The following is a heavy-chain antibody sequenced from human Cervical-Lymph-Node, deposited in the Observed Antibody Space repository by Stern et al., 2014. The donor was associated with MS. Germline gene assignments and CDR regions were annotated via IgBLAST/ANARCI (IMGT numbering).Heavy chain of an antibody. CDR2: IIAVIGIT. CDR3: ASQSEAGTGD. Sequence: QVQLVQSGAEVKKPGSSVRVSCKASGGTFSGYTISLVRQAPGQGLEWMGSIIAVIGITNYAKKFQGRVTITADKSTNTAYMELTSLTSEDTAVYYCASQSEAGTGDWGQGTLVIVSS. V-gene: IGHV1-69*09. CDR1: GGTFSGYT. D-gene: IGHD1-1*01. J-gene: IGHJ4*02.